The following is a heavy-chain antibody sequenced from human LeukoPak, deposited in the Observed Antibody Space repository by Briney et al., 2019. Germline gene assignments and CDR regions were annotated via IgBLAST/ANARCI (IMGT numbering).Heavy chain of an antibody. CDR2: INPSGGST. CDR3: ARQFCTSTSCQYYFDY. CDR1: GYTFTSYY. J-gene: IGHJ4*02. D-gene: IGHD2-2*01. V-gene: IGHV1-46*01. Sequence: ASVKVSCKASGYTFTSYYMHWVRQAPGQGLEWMGIINPSGGSTSYAQKFQGRVTMTRDTSTTTAYMELRSLRSDDTAVYYCARQFCTSTSCQYYFDYWGQGTLVTVSS.